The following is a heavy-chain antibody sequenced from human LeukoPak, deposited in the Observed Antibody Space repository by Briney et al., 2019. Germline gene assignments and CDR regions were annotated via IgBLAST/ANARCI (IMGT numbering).Heavy chain of an antibody. D-gene: IGHD4-17*01. V-gene: IGHV3-66*01. J-gene: IGHJ4*02. Sequence: PGGSLRLSCAASGFTVSSNYMSWVRQAPGKGLEWVSVIYSDGSAYYADSMKGRFTISRDNSKNTLYLQMNSLRADDTAVYYCAKLPVLTMTTVTTFDYWGQGTLVTVSS. CDR2: IYSDGSA. CDR1: GFTVSSNY. CDR3: AKLPVLTMTTVTTFDY.